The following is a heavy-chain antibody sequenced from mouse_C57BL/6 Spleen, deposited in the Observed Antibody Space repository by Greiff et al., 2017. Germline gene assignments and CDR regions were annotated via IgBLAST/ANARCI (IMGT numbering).Heavy chain of an antibody. D-gene: IGHD3-3*01. V-gene: IGHV1-20*01. CDR3: ARGTLYYAMDY. CDR1: GYSFTGYF. Sequence: VQLQQSGPELVKPGDSVKISCKASGYSFTGYFMNWVMQSHGKSLEWIGRINPYNGDTFYNQKFKGKATLTVDKSSSTAHMELRSLTSEDSAVYDCARGTLYYAMDYWGQGTSVTVSS. CDR2: INPYNGDT. J-gene: IGHJ4*01.